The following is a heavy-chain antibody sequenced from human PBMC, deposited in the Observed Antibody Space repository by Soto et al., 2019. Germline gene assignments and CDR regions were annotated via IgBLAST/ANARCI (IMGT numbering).Heavy chain of an antibody. CDR2: ISGRGEST. D-gene: IGHD6-13*01. J-gene: IGHJ6*02. CDR1: GFTFSSYA. CDR3: ARWREQQLSRGYYGMDV. Sequence: EAQLLESGGGLVQPGGSLRLSCAVSGFTFSSYAMSWVRQAPGKGLEWVSAISGRGESTYYAGSVKGRFTISRDNSKNTLILQMNSLRVEDTAVYYCARWREQQLSRGYYGMDVWGQGTTVTVSS. V-gene: IGHV3-23*01.